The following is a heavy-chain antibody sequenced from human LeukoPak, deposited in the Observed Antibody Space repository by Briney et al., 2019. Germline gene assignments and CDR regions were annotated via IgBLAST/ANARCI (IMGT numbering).Heavy chain of an antibody. CDR2: IYHSGST. Sequence: PSETLSLTCTVTGYSISSGYYWGWIWQPPGMGLEWIGSIYHSGSTYYNPSLKSRVTISVDTSKNQFSLKLSSVTAADTAVYYCASRPAIDQGGDYWGQGTLVTVSS. CDR3: ASRPAIDQGGDY. CDR1: GYSISSGYY. V-gene: IGHV4-38-2*02. D-gene: IGHD2-2*02. J-gene: IGHJ4*02.